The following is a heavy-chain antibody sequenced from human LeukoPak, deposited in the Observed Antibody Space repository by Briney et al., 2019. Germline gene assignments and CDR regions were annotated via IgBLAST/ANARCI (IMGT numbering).Heavy chain of an antibody. J-gene: IGHJ2*01. CDR3: ASAYSSSWGYFDL. CDR2: IYSGGST. CDR1: GFTASSNY. Sequence: GGSLRLSCAASGFTASSNYMSWVRQAPGKGLEWISLIYSGGSTYYADSVKGRFTISRDNSKDTLYLQMNSLRAEDTAVYYCASAYSSSWGYFDLWGRGALVTVSS. V-gene: IGHV3-66*01. D-gene: IGHD6-13*01.